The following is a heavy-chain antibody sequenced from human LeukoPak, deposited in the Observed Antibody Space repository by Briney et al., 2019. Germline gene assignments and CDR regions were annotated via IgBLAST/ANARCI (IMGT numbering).Heavy chain of an antibody. D-gene: IGHD6-19*01. CDR2: ISYDGSNK. CDR1: GFTFSSYG. V-gene: IGHV3-30*03. J-gene: IGHJ4*02. CDR3: ARDSSGFLDY. Sequence: GGSLRLSCAASGFTFSSYGMHWVRQAPGKGLEWVAVISYDGSNKYYADSVKGRFTISRDNSKNTLYLQMNSLRAEDTAVYYCARDSSGFLDYWGQGTLVTVSS.